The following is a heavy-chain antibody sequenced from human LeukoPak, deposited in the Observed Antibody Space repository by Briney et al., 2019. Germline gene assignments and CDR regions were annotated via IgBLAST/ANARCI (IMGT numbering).Heavy chain of an antibody. CDR3: ASKGIVVVVAAPTHYYYGMDV. CDR1: GGTFGSYA. D-gene: IGHD2-15*01. V-gene: IGHV1-69*06. J-gene: IGHJ6*04. CDR2: IIPIFGTA. Sequence: SVKVSCKASGGTFGSYAISWVRQAPGQGLEWMGGIIPIFGTANYAQKFQGGVTITADKSTSTAYMELSSLRSEDTAVYYCASKGIVVVVAAPTHYYYGMDVWGKGTTVTVSS.